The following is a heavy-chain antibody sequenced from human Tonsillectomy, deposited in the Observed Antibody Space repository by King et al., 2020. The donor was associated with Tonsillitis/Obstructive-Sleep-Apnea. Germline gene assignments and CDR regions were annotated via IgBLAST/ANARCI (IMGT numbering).Heavy chain of an antibody. D-gene: IGHD3-3*01. CDR1: GYSFTSYW. CDR2: IYPGDSDT. Sequence: QLVQSGAEVKKPGESLKISCKGSGYSFTSYWIGWVRQMPGKGLEWMGIIYPGDSDTRYSPSFQGQVTISADKSISTAYLQWSSLKASDTAMYYCARHADFWSGYPHIYYYYYYMDVWGKGTTVTVSS. V-gene: IGHV5-51*01. CDR3: ARHADFWSGYPHIYYYYYYMDV. J-gene: IGHJ6*03.